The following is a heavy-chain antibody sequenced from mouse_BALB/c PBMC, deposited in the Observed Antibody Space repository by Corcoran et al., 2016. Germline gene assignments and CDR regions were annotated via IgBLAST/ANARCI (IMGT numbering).Heavy chain of an antibody. CDR3: ARGRDYGFAY. CDR2: INPYNGAT. J-gene: IGHJ3*01. D-gene: IGHD2-4*01. Sequence: EVQLQQSGPELVKPGASMKISCKASGYSFTGYTMNWVKQSHGKNLEWIGLINPYNGATSYNQKFKGKATFTVDTSSSTAYMQFNSLTSEDSAVYYCARGRDYGFAYWGQGTLVTVSA. V-gene: IGHV1-39*01. CDR1: GYSFTGYT.